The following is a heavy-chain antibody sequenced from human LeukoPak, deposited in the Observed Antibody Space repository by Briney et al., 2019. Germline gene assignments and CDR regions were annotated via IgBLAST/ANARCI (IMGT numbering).Heavy chain of an antibody. D-gene: IGHD3-10*01. CDR3: ARDHYYGSGSYEN. CDR1: GGSFSGYY. CDR2: INHSGST. Sequence: SETLSLTCAVYGGSFSGYYWSWIRQPPGKGLEWIGEINHSGSTNYNPSLKSRVTISVDTSKNQFSLKLSSVTAADTAVYYCARDHYYGSGSYENWGQGTPVTVSS. V-gene: IGHV4-34*01. J-gene: IGHJ4*02.